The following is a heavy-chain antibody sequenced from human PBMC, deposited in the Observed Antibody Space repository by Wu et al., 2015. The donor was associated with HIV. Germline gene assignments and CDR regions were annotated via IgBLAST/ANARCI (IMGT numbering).Heavy chain of an antibody. Sequence: VQLVQSGAEVKKPGSSVKLSCKASGGTFSSFSINWVRQAPGQGLEWTGGIIPLFESATYAPRFQGRATITSDESTSTVYMEVTGLTYEDTAVYYCARGFSSTWYDHFDLWGQGTLVTVSS. J-gene: IGHJ4*02. CDR3: ARGFSSTWYDHFDL. CDR1: GGTFSSFS. D-gene: IGHD6-13*01. V-gene: IGHV1-69*05. CDR2: IIPLFESA.